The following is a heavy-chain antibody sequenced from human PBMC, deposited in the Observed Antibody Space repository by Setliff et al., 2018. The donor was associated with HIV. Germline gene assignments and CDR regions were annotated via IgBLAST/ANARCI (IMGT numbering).Heavy chain of an antibody. Sequence: VASVKVSCKTSGFSFDDYGISWVRQAPGQGLEWMGWFNTETRNPMYAQAFKGRLVFSLDTSVSTAYLQINSLKAEDTAMYYCARVGSYWSTFDYWGQGALVTVSS. J-gene: IGHJ4*02. CDR2: FNTETRNP. D-gene: IGHD1-26*01. CDR3: ARVGSYWSTFDY. V-gene: IGHV7-4-1*02. CDR1: GFSFDDYG.